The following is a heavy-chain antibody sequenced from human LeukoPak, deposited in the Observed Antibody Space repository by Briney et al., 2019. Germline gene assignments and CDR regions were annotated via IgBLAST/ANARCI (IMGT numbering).Heavy chain of an antibody. CDR1: GCTFSSYA. CDR2: IIPIFGTA. D-gene: IGHD5-18*01. Sequence: SVKVSCKASGCTFSSYAISWVRQAPGQGLEWMGRIIPIFGTANYAQKFQGRVTITADKSTSTAYMELSSLRSEDTAVYYCARDLRIQLWLGYFDYWGQGTLVTVPS. J-gene: IGHJ4*02. V-gene: IGHV1-69*06. CDR3: ARDLRIQLWLGYFDY.